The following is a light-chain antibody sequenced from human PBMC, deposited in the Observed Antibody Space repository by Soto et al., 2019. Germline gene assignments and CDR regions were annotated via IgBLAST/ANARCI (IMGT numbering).Light chain of an antibody. CDR3: QQYGSSGT. CDR2: GAS. V-gene: IGKV3-20*01. J-gene: IGKJ1*01. CDR1: QSVTRSY. Sequence: EVWLTQSPRTLSFSPVERATPSSTGTQSVTRSYLAWYQQKPGQAPRLLIYGASNRATGIPDRFSGIGSGTDFTLTISRMEPEDFAVYYCQQYGSSGTFGQGTKVDIK.